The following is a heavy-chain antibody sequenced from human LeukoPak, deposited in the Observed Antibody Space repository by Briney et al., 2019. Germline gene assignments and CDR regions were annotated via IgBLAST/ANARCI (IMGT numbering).Heavy chain of an antibody. Sequence: GGSLRLSCAASGFTFSSYWMHWVRQAPGKRLVWVSRINSDGSSTSYAGCVKGRFTISRDNAKNTLYLQMNSLRAEDTAVYYCAVAGSSDYYFDYWGQGTLVTVSS. D-gene: IGHD6-19*01. CDR3: AVAGSSDYYFDY. V-gene: IGHV3-74*01. J-gene: IGHJ4*02. CDR1: GFTFSSYW. CDR2: INSDGSST.